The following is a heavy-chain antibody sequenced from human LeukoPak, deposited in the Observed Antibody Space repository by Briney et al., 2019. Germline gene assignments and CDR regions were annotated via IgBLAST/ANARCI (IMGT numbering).Heavy chain of an antibody. CDR1: DGSISSSSYY. J-gene: IGHJ6*03. Sequence: KSSETLSLTCTVSDGSISSSSYYWGWIRQPPGKGLEWIGSIYYSGSTYYNPSLKSRVTISVDTSKNQFSLKLSSVTAADTAVYYCARRRIRTCSSTSCPSHYYYYMDVWGKGPRSPSP. D-gene: IGHD2-2*01. CDR2: IYYSGST. V-gene: IGHV4-39*07. CDR3: ARRRIRTCSSTSCPSHYYYYMDV.